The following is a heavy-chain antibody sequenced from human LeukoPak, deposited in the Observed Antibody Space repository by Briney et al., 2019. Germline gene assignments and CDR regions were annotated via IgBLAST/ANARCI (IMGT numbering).Heavy chain of an antibody. J-gene: IGHJ3*01. D-gene: IGHD2-21*02. Sequence: GGSLRLSCAASGFTFSSYWMSWVRQAPGKGLEWVANIKQDGSEKYYVDSVKGRFTISRDNAKNSLYLQMNSLRAEDTAVYYCASYYCGGDCLDAFDVWGQGTMVTVSS. CDR3: ASYYCGGDCLDAFDV. CDR2: IKQDGSEK. V-gene: IGHV3-7*03. CDR1: GFTFSSYW.